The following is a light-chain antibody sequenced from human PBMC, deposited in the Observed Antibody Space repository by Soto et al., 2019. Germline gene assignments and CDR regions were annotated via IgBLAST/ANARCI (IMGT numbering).Light chain of an antibody. J-gene: IGKJ4*01. V-gene: IGKV3-15*01. CDR1: QTVGTN. Sequence: ERVMTQSPVTLSVSPGERATLSCRASQTVGTNLAWYQQKPGQAPRLLIYGASTRATGIPARFSGSGSGTEFTLTISSLQSEDFAVYYCQRYNSWPPLSFGGGTKVEIK. CDR2: GAS. CDR3: QRYNSWPPLS.